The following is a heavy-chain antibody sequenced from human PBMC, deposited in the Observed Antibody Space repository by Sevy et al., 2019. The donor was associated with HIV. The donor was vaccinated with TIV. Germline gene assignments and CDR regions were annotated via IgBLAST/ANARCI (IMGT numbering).Heavy chain of an antibody. CDR1: GFTFSSYW. J-gene: IGHJ6*03. CDR2: IKQDGSEK. Sequence: GGSLRLSCAASGFTFSSYWMSWVRQAPGKGLEWVANIKQDGSEKYYVDSVKGRFTISRDNAKNSLYLQMNSRRAEDKAVFYCAREVIKGLGDYYYYMDVWGKGTTVTVSS. V-gene: IGHV3-7*03. CDR3: AREVIKGLGDYYYYMDV. D-gene: IGHD3-16*02.